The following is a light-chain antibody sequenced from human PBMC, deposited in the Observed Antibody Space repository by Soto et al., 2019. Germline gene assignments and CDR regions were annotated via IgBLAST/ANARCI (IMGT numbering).Light chain of an antibody. Sequence: QPVLTQSSSASASLGSSVTLTCTLSSGHSSYIIAWHQQQPGKAPRYLMKLEGSGSYNKGSGVPDRFSGSSSGADRYLTISDVQSEDEADYYCETWDSNTVVFGGGTKLTVL. CDR2: LEGSGSY. CDR1: SGHSSYI. CDR3: ETWDSNTVV. J-gene: IGLJ2*01. V-gene: IGLV4-60*03.